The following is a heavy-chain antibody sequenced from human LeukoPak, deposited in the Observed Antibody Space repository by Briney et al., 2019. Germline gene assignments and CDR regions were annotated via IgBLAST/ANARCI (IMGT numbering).Heavy chain of an antibody. D-gene: IGHD2-2*01. CDR2: ISSSSSYI. CDR1: GFTFSSYS. J-gene: IGHJ6*02. V-gene: IGHV3-21*01. Sequence: PGGSLRLSCAASGFTFSSYSMNWVRQAPGKGLEWVSSISSSSSYIYCADSVKGRFTISRDNAKNSLYLQMNSLRAEDTAVYYCARDAPSIVVVPAAAPYYYYGMDVWGQGTTVTVSS. CDR3: ARDAPSIVVVPAAAPYYYYGMDV.